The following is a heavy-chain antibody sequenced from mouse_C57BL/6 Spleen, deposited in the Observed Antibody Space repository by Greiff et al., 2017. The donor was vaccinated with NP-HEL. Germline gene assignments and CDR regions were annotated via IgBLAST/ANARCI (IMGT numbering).Heavy chain of an antibody. CDR2: INPSSGYT. Sequence: LQESGAELARPGASVKMSCKASGYTFTSYTMHWVKQRPGQGLEWIGYINPSSGYTKYNQKFKDKATLTADKSSSTAYMQLSSLTSEDSAVYYCARSAYSNYFDYWGQGTTLTVSS. J-gene: IGHJ2*01. CDR3: ARSAYSNYFDY. CDR1: GYTFTSYT. V-gene: IGHV1-4*01. D-gene: IGHD2-5*01.